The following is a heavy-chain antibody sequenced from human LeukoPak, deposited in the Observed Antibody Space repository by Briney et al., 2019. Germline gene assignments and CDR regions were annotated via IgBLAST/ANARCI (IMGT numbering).Heavy chain of an antibody. V-gene: IGHV3-48*03. CDR1: GFSFSSYG. J-gene: IGHJ4*02. CDR2: ISNIGNTI. Sequence: GGSLRLSCAASGFSFSSYGMNWIRQAPGKGLEWISYISNIGNTIYYADSVKGRFTISRDNAKNSLYLQMNSLRAEDTAVYYCARESYVTMIVGDYWGPGTLVTVSS. D-gene: IGHD3-22*01. CDR3: ARESYVTMIVGDY.